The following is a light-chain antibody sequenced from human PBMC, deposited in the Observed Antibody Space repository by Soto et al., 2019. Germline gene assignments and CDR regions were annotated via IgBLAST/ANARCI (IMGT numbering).Light chain of an antibody. J-gene: IGKJ4*01. CDR1: QSLSST. CDR2: GAS. CDR3: QQYDNWPLT. V-gene: IGKV3-15*01. Sequence: ETVMTQSPAILSVSPGERATLSCRTSQSLSSTLAWYQQRPGQAPRLLIYGASTRAPGIPARFSGSGSGTEFTLTISSLQSEDFAVYYCQQYDNWPLTFGGGTKVEIK.